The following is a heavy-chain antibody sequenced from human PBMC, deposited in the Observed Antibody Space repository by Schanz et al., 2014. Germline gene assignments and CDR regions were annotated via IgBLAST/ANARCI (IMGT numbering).Heavy chain of an antibody. CDR1: GFTFSDYY. J-gene: IGHJ4*01. D-gene: IGHD6-13*01. CDR2: ISGTTTYT. V-gene: IGHV3-11*05. Sequence: PGGSLRLSCAASGFTFSDYYMSWIRQAPGKGLEWVSYISGTTTYTNYADSVKGRFTISRDNAKNSLYLQMNSLRAEDTAVYYCAREQIMAAAGLVDYWGHGTLVTVSS. CDR3: AREQIMAAAGLVDY.